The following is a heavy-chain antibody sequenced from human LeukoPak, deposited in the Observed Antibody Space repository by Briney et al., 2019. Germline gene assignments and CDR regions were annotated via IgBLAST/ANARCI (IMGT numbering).Heavy chain of an antibody. CDR1: GFTFSSYA. CDR2: ISYDGSNK. Sequence: PGGSLRLSCAASGFTFSSYAMHWVRQAPGKGLEWVAVISYDGSNKYYADSVKGRFTISRDNSKNTLYLQINSLRAEDTAVYFCARDMEYSGSYWGTPGYYFDYWGQGTLVTVSS. V-gene: IGHV3-30-3*01. CDR3: ARDMEYSGSYWGTPGYYFDY. D-gene: IGHD1-26*01. J-gene: IGHJ4*02.